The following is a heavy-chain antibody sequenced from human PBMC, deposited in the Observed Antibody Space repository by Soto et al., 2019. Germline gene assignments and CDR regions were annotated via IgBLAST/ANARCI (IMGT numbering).Heavy chain of an antibody. V-gene: IGHV5-51*01. CDR2: IDPGDSQM. Sequence: GESLKISCKGSGYTFSSYWIAWVRQMPGKGLEWMGIIDPGDSQMRYSPAFQGQVTMSADKSVTTAYLQWSSLKASDTAMYYCARRYYYDDSGYYPFDFCGQRTLVTVSS. CDR1: GYTFSSYW. J-gene: IGHJ4*02. CDR3: ARRYYYDDSGYYPFDF. D-gene: IGHD3-22*01.